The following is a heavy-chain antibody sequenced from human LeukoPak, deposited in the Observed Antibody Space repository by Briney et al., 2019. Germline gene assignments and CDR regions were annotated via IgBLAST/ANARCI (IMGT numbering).Heavy chain of an antibody. CDR1: GFTFSNYA. CDR3: ARDSTPLLDVLLWFGEFPGDP. J-gene: IGHJ5*02. Sequence: PGGSLRLSCAASGFTFSNYAMKWVRQAPGKGLEWVSTITDSGGSTFYADSVQGRFTISRDNSKNTLFLQMNSLRVEDTAVYYCARDSTPLLDVLLWFGEFPGDPWGQGTLVTVSS. V-gene: IGHV3-23*01. D-gene: IGHD3-10*01. CDR2: ITDSGGST.